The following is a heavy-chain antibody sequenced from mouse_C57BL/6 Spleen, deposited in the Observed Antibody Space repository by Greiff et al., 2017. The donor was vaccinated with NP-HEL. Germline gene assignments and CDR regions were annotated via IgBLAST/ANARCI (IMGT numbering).Heavy chain of an antibody. CDR2: INPNNGGT. D-gene: IGHD1-1*01. Sequence: SGPELVKPGASVKIPCKASGYTFTDYNMDWVKQSHGKSLEWIGDINPNNGGTIYNQKFKGKATLTVDKSSSTAYMELRSLTSEDTAVYYCARSPFDGSGAYWGQGTLVTVSA. CDR3: ARSPFDGSGAY. CDR1: GYTFTDYN. J-gene: IGHJ3*01. V-gene: IGHV1-18*01.